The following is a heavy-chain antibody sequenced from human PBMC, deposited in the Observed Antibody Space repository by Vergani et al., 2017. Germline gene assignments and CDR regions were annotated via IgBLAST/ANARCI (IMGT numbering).Heavy chain of an antibody. V-gene: IGHV4-39*01. Sequence: QLQLQESGPGLVKPSATLSLTCSVSGASIRSSNYYWGWIRQPPGKGLEWIASIYYSGSTYYNPSLKSRVTISVDTSKNQFSLQLSSVTAADTAVYFCGRHRTVEWLVKWGSIDSGGQGIRVMVSS. CDR2: IYYSGST. CDR3: GRHRTVEWLVKWGSIDS. J-gene: IGHJ5*01. CDR1: GASIRSSNYY. D-gene: IGHD6-19*01.